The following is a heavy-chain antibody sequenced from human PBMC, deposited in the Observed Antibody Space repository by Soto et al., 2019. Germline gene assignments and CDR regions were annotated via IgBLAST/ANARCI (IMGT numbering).Heavy chain of an antibody. CDR3: ARDGTYNWV. D-gene: IGHD1-1*01. J-gene: IGHJ4*02. CDR2: IYSGGAT. V-gene: IGHV3-66*01. Sequence: EVQLVESGGGLVQPGGSLRLSCAASGFTVSNNYMRWVRQAPGKGLEWVSLIYSGGATYYADSVKGRFTISRDNSKNTLNLQMHSLRAEDTAVYYCARDGTYNWVGGQGILVTVSS. CDR1: GFTVSNNY.